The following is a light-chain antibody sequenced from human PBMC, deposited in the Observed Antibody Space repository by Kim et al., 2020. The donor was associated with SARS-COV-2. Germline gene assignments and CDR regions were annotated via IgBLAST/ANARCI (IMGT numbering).Light chain of an antibody. Sequence: SYELTQPSSVSVSPGQTARITCSGDVLAKKYARWFQQKPGQAPVLVIYKDSERPSGIPERFSGSSSGTTVTLTISGAQVEDEADYYCYSATDNNPNWVFGGGTQLIVL. CDR2: KDS. CDR3: YSATDNNPNWV. V-gene: IGLV3-27*01. J-gene: IGLJ3*02. CDR1: VLAKKY.